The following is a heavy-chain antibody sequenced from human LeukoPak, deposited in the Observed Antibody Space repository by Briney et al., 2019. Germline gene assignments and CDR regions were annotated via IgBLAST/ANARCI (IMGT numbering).Heavy chain of an antibody. CDR3: ARDHDSHKVLPEVVWKSFDC. D-gene: IGHD2-15*01. CDR1: GFTFRYHA. CDR2: ISYDGSNE. Sequence: GGSLRLSCAASGFTFRYHAMHWVRQVPGKRLEWVAVISYDGSNEYSADSVKDRFTISRYNSKNALYLQMSSLTPEDTAVYFCARDHDSHKVLPEVVWKSFDCWDQGTLVTVSS. J-gene: IGHJ4*02. V-gene: IGHV3-30*04.